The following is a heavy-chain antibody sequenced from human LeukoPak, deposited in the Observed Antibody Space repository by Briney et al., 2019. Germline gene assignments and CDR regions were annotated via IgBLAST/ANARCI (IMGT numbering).Heavy chain of an antibody. V-gene: IGHV5-51*01. Sequence: GESLKISCQGSGYDFTTYWIGWVRQMPGKGLEWMGIIYPGDSDTKYSPSFQGQVTISADRSISTSYLQWSSLKASDTAMYYCARSYCGSTSCPFDYWGQGTLVTVSS. CDR1: GYDFTTYW. CDR3: ARSYCGSTSCPFDY. CDR2: IYPGDSDT. D-gene: IGHD2-2*01. J-gene: IGHJ4*02.